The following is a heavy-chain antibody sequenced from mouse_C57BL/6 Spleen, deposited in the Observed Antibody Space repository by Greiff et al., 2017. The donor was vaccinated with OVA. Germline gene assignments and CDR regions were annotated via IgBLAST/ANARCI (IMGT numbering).Heavy chain of an antibody. J-gene: IGHJ2*01. CDR2: IYPSDSET. CDR3: ERPSLGSSGYLFEY. Sequence: QVQLQQPGAELVRPGSSVKLSCKASGYTFTSYWMDWVKQRPGQGLEWIGNIYPSDSETNYNQKFKDKAKLTVVKSASTAYMQLSSLTSEDSAVXSCERPSLGSSGYLFEYWGHGTPLTVSA. V-gene: IGHV1-61*01. D-gene: IGHD3-2*02. CDR1: GYTFTSYW.